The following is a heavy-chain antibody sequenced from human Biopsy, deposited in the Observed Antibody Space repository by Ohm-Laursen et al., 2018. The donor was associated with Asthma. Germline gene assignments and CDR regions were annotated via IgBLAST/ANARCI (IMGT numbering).Heavy chain of an antibody. CDR2: IYYSGRT. D-gene: IGHD6-6*01. CDR3: ARAVSSSSYWYFDL. V-gene: IGHV4-39*01. J-gene: IGHJ2*01. Sequence: ALSLTCIVSGDAMSTSGSYWGWIRQSPGKGLEWIGSIYYSGRTYYNPSLESRVTISADTSKNQFSLKVTSVTAADTAVYYCARAVSSSSYWYFDLWGRGALVTVS. CDR1: GDAMSTSGSY.